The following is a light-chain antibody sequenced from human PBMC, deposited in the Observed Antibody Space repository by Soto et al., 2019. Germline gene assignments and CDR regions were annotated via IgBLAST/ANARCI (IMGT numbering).Light chain of an antibody. CDR2: RAS. CDR3: QHSYSSPPWT. V-gene: IGKV1-39*01. Sequence: DIQMTQSPSSLSASVGDRVTISCRASQSISTYLNWYQQKPGTAPRLLIYRASTVKTGVPPRFSGSGSWRDFTLTISSLRPDDIATYFCQHSYSSPPWTFGPGTKVEVK. CDR1: QSISTY. J-gene: IGKJ1*01.